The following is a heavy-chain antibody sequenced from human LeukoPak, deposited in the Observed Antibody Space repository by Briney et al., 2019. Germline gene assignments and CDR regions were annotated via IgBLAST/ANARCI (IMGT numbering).Heavy chain of an antibody. J-gene: IGHJ5*02. CDR2: IDATGSS. Sequence: PSETLSLTCTVSGGSISSYYWTWIRQPAGKGLEWIGRIDATGSSIYNPSLRSRVTMSLGTSKNQFSLNLSSVTAADTAVYYCATGPTWLDPWGQGTLVTVSP. CDR1: GGSISSYY. CDR3: ATGPTWLDP. V-gene: IGHV4-4*07.